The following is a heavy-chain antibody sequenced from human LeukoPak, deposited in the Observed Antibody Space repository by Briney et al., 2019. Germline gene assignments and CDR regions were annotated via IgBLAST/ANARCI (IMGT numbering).Heavy chain of an antibody. Sequence: GGSLRLSCAASGFTFRIYGMNWVRQAPGKGPEWVSYISHTSDTIYYADSAKGRFTMSRDNARNSLFLQMDSLRAEDTAVYYCARATRNGYDYWGQGTLVTVSS. CDR2: ISHTSDTI. CDR3: ARATRNGYDY. V-gene: IGHV3-48*04. CDR1: GFTFRIYG. D-gene: IGHD5-24*01. J-gene: IGHJ4*02.